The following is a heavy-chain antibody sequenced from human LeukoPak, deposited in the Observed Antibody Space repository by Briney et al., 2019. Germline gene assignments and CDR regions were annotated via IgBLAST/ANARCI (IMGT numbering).Heavy chain of an antibody. CDR2: INSDGSIT. J-gene: IGHJ4*02. D-gene: IGHD2-8*02. CDR3: ARNPTGDYDY. V-gene: IGHV3-74*01. Sequence: GGSLRLSCAASGFTFRDYWMHWVRQAPGKGLLWVSHINSDGSITDYADSVKGRFTISRDNARNTLSLQMDSLRVEDTAVYYCARNPTGDYDYWGQGALVTVSS. CDR1: GFTFRDYW.